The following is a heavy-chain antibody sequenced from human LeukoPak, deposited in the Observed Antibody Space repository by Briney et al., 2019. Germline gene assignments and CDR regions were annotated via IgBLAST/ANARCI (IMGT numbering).Heavy chain of an antibody. D-gene: IGHD6-19*01. V-gene: IGHV1-46*01. Sequence: ASVKVSCKASGYVFTSFYMHWVRQAPGQGLEWMGIIKPSGGDTSFAQKFQARVTLTRDTSTSTVYMELSSLTSEDTAVYYCARDWSESGIAVADYFDYWGQGTPVTVSS. J-gene: IGHJ4*02. CDR3: ARDWSESGIAVADYFDY. CDR1: GYVFTSFY. CDR2: IKPSGGDT.